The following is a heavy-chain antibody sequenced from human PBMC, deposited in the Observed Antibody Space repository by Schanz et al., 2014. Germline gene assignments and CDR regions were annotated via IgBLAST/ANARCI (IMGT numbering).Heavy chain of an antibody. CDR3: ARAFGGYDPAGALDY. V-gene: IGHV1-18*01. CDR2: INGYNGHT. Sequence: QVQVVQSGAEVKKPGASVKVSCKASGYTFSSYGITWVRQAPGQGLEWMGWINGYNGHTLYAQKFQGRVTMTTDTSTSTSYMELTSLRFDDTAVYYCARAFGGYDPAGALDYWGQGTLVTVSS. J-gene: IGHJ4*02. CDR1: GYTFSSYG. D-gene: IGHD5-12*01.